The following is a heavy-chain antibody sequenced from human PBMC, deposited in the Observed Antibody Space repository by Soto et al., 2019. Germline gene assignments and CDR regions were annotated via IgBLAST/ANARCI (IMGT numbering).Heavy chain of an antibody. Sequence: QVQLVQSGAEVKKPGSSVRVSCKASGGTFSSYALNWVRQAPGQGLEWMGGIIPMFGTARYAQKFQGRVTITADESTSTVHMELSILRSEDTAVYYCARDYGHDCSGGSCYLFFWGQGTLVTVSS. V-gene: IGHV1-69*01. CDR1: GGTFSSYA. D-gene: IGHD2-15*01. CDR3: ARDYGHDCSGGSCYLFF. CDR2: IIPMFGTA. J-gene: IGHJ4*02.